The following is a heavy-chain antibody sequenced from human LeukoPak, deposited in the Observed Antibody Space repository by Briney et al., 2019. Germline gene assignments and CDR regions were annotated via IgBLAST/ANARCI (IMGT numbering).Heavy chain of an antibody. CDR1: GFTFSIHA. CDR2: ISGSGGST. Sequence: GGSLRLSCAASGFTFSIHAMSWVRQAPGKGLEWVSGISGSGGSTYYADSVKGRFTIARDNSKNTLYLKMNSLRAEDTAVDCCATSSGGSKMVRGVVIITVNAFDIWGQGTMVTVSS. V-gene: IGHV3-23*01. D-gene: IGHD3-10*01. J-gene: IGHJ3*02. CDR3: ATSSGGSKMVRGVVIITVNAFDI.